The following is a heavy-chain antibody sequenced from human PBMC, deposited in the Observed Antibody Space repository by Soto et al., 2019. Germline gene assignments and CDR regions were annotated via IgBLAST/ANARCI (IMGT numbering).Heavy chain of an antibody. J-gene: IGHJ4*02. CDR2: IIPIFGTA. Sequence: ASVKVSCKASGGPFSSYAISWVRQAPGQGLEWMGGIIPIFGTANYAQKFQGRVTITADESTSTAYMELSSLRSEDTAVYYCARDSLRCSSTSCYTSPDYWGQGTLVTVS. D-gene: IGHD2-2*02. CDR3: ARDSLRCSSTSCYTSPDY. V-gene: IGHV1-69*13. CDR1: GGPFSSYA.